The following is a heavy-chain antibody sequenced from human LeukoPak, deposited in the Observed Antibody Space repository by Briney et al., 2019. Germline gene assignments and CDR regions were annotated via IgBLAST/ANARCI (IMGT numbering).Heavy chain of an antibody. Sequence: GGSLSLSCAASGFTFSSYNMNWVRQAPGKGLEWVSSITSDSRYMYYADSVKGRFTISRDNAKNSLYLQMNSLRAEDTAVYYCAELGITMIGGVWGKGTTVTISS. CDR1: GFTFSSYN. CDR2: ITSDSRYM. CDR3: AELGITMIGGV. D-gene: IGHD3-10*02. V-gene: IGHV3-21*01. J-gene: IGHJ6*04.